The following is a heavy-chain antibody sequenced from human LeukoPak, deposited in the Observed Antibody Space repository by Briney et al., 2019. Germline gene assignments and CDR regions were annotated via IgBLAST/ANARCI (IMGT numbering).Heavy chain of an antibody. CDR3: ARDFSAYGHFDY. J-gene: IGHJ4*02. CDR1: GGSIRSGDYY. Sequence: PSEILSLTCTVSGGSIRSGDYYWSWIRQHPGKGLEWIGYIYYSGSTYYNPSLKSRLTISVDTSKNQFSLKLSSVTAADTAVYYCARDFSAYGHFDYWGQGTLVTVSS. CDR2: IYYSGST. V-gene: IGHV4-31*03. D-gene: IGHD5-12*01.